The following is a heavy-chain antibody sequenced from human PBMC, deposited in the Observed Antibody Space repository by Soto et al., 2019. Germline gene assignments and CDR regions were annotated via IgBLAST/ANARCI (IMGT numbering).Heavy chain of an antibody. CDR2: IIPIFGTA. CDR3: AIVLVRVVIHDLRERTHNWFDP. CDR1: GGTFSSYA. J-gene: IGHJ5*02. V-gene: IGHV1-69*13. Sequence: SVKVSCKASGGTFSSYAISWVRQAPGQGLEWMGGIIPIFGTANYAQKFQGRVTITADESTSTAYMELGSLRSEDTAVYYCAIVLVRVVIHDLRERTHNWFDPWGQGTLVTAPQ. D-gene: IGHD3-10*01.